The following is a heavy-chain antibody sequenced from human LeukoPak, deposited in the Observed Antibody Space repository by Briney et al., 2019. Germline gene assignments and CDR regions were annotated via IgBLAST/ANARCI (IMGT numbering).Heavy chain of an antibody. D-gene: IGHD2-15*01. J-gene: IGHJ3*02. CDR1: GFTFSSSA. CDR2: ISHDGSNT. Sequence: GGSLRLSCAASGFTFSSSAMHWVRQAPGKGLEWVAIISHDGSNTYYADSVKGRFTISRDNSKNMLYLQMNSLTAEDTAVYYCARGQWSDIWGQGTMVTVSS. V-gene: IGHV3-30-3*01. CDR3: ARGQWSDI.